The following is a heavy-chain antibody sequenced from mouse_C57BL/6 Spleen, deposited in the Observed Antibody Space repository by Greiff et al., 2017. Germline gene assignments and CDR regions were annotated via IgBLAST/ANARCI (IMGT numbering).Heavy chain of an antibody. CDR2: IDPSDSET. CDR3: ARLRTASDTGWLAY. D-gene: IGHD3-3*01. V-gene: IGHV1-52*01. CDR1: GYTFTSYW. Sequence: QVQLQQPGAELVRPGSSVKLSCKASGYTFTSYWMHWVKQRPIQGLEWIGNIDPSDSETQYNQKFKGKATMTVDKSSSTAYMQLSSLTSEDSAVYYCARLRTASDTGWLAYWGQGTLVTVSA. J-gene: IGHJ3*01.